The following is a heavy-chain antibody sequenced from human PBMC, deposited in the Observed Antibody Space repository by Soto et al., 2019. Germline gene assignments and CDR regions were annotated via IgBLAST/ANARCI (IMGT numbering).Heavy chain of an antibody. CDR2: IGDSGGST. Sequence: EVQLLESGGGLVQPGGSLRLSCAASGFTFSSYAMSWVRQAPRKGPEWISTIGDSGGSTYYADSVKGRFTISRDNSKNTLYLKMNSLRAEDTAVDYCATQACGSCFPSKFHPWGQGTLVTVSS. CDR3: ATQACGSCFPSKFHP. D-gene: IGHD2-15*01. J-gene: IGHJ5*02. CDR1: GFTFSSYA. V-gene: IGHV3-23*01.